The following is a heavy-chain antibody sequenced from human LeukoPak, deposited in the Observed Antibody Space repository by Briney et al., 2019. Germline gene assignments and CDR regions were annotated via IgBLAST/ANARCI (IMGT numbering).Heavy chain of an antibody. CDR2: IYNSGIT. CDR1: GGSVSSHF. D-gene: IGHD6-13*01. J-gene: IGHJ6*03. Sequence: SETLSLTCTVSGGSVSSHFWSWIRQPPGKGLEWIGYIYNSGITNYNPSLKSRVTMSVDTSKNQFSLMLRSVTAADTAVYYCARDHLPAGGPGYYMDVWGKGTTVTVSS. V-gene: IGHV4-59*02. CDR3: ARDHLPAGGPGYYMDV.